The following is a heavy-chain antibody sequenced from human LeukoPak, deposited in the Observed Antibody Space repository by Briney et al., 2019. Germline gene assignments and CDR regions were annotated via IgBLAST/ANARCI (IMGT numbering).Heavy chain of an antibody. Sequence: ASVKVSCKASGGTFSSYAISWVRQAPGQGLEWMGGIIPIFGTANYAQKFQGRVTITTDESTSTAYMELSSLRSEDTAVYYCARWYSSSSLGPAFDIWGQGTMVTVSS. J-gene: IGHJ3*02. CDR3: ARWYSSSSLGPAFDI. V-gene: IGHV1-69*05. D-gene: IGHD6-6*01. CDR1: GGTFSSYA. CDR2: IIPIFGTA.